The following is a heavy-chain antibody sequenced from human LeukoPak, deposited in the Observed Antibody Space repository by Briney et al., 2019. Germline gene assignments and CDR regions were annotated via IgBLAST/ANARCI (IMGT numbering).Heavy chain of an antibody. CDR1: GGTFSSYA. D-gene: IGHD5-24*01. J-gene: IGHJ6*02. V-gene: IGHV1-69*04. CDR2: IIPILGIA. CDR3: ARDLMAEMATNSDYYYYGMDV. Sequence: SVKVSCKASGGTFSSYAISWVRQAPGQGLEWMGRIIPILGIANYAQKFQGRVTITADKSTSTAYMELSSLRSEDTAVYYCARDLMAEMATNSDYYYYGMDVWGQGTTVTVSS.